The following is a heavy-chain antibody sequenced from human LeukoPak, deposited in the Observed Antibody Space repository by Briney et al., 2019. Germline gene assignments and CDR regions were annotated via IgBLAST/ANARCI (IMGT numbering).Heavy chain of an antibody. CDR3: ARDGFGGSGDFDY. D-gene: IGHD3-10*01. CDR2: IKQDGSEK. CDR1: GFTYSSYW. Sequence: PGGSLRLSCAASGFTYSSYWMSRVRQPPGKGLEWVANIKQDGSEKYYVVSVKGRFTISRDNAKNSLYLQMNSLRAEDTAVYYCARDGFGGSGDFDYWGQGTLVTVSS. V-gene: IGHV3-7*01. J-gene: IGHJ4*02.